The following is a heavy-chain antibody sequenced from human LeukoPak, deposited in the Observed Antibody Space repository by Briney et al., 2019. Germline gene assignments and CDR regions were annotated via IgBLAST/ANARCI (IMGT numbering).Heavy chain of an antibody. CDR3: ARGPLMRYVKRWLQLRGDY. D-gene: IGHD5-24*01. J-gene: IGHJ4*02. Sequence: PGGSLRLSCAASGFTFSSYAMHWVRQAPGKGLEWVAVISYDGSNKYYADSVKGRFTISRDNSKNTLYLQMNSLRAEDTAVYYCARGPLMRYVKRWLQLRGDYWGQGTLVTVSS. V-gene: IGHV3-30*04. CDR1: GFTFSSYA. CDR2: ISYDGSNK.